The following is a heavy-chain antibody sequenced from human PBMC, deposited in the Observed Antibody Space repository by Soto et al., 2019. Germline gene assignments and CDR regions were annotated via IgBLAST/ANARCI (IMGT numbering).Heavy chain of an antibody. Sequence: SETLSLTCTVSGGSISSYYWSWIRQPPGKGLEWIGYIYYSGSTNYNPSLKSRVTISVDTSKNQFSLKLSSVTAADTAVYYCARTAYYYDSSGYLWYFDYWGQGTLVTVS. CDR2: IYYSGST. CDR1: GGSISSYY. V-gene: IGHV4-59*01. D-gene: IGHD3-22*01. CDR3: ARTAYYYDSSGYLWYFDY. J-gene: IGHJ4*02.